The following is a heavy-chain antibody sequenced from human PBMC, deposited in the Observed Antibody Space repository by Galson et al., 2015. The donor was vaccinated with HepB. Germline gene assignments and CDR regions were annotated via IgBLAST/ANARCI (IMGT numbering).Heavy chain of an antibody. CDR3: ARDDLGRDGYNYWYFDL. D-gene: IGHD5-24*01. CDR1: GFTFSDYY. J-gene: IGHJ2*01. Sequence: SLRLSCAASGFTFSDYYMSWIRQAPGKGLEWVSYISSSSSYTNYADSVKGRFTISRDNAKNSLYLQMNSLRAEDTAVYYCARDDLGRDGYNYWYFDLWGRGTLVTVSS. V-gene: IGHV3-11*05. CDR2: ISSSSSYT.